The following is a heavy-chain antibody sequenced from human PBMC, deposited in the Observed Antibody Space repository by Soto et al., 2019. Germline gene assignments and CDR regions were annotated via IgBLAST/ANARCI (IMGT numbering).Heavy chain of an antibody. CDR2: IYSDGSGT. V-gene: IGHV3-74*03. CDR3: ATLNSFGSDY. CDR1: GFTFSNFW. D-gene: IGHD5-18*01. Sequence: GGSLRLSCAASGFTFSNFWMHWVRQAPGKGLVWVSRIYSDGSGTMYADSVKGRFTISRDNAKSTLYLQMNSLRAEDTAVYYCATLNSFGSDYWGRGTLVTVSS. J-gene: IGHJ4*02.